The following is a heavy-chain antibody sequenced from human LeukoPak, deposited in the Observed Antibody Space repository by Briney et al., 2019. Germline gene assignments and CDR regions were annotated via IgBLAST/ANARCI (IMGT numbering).Heavy chain of an antibody. V-gene: IGHV3-74*01. Sequence: GGSLRLSCAASGFSFSNYWMHWVRQGPGKGLVWVSRISSDGTSTRYADSVKGRFTISRDNAKNTLYVQMNSLRAEDTAVYYCAKDLVDTAMAFYGMDVWGQGTTVTVSS. J-gene: IGHJ6*02. CDR3: AKDLVDTAMAFYGMDV. D-gene: IGHD5-18*01. CDR1: GFSFSNYW. CDR2: ISSDGTST.